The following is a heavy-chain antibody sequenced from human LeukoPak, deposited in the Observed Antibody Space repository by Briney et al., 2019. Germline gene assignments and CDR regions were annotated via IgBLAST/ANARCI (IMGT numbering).Heavy chain of an antibody. J-gene: IGHJ4*02. CDR1: GFTFSNYA. D-gene: IGHD6-19*01. CDR2: ISPGGDST. V-gene: IGHV3-23*01. Sequence: GGSLRLSCAASGFTFSNYAMSWVRQAPGKGLEWVSLISPGGDSTYYADSVKGRFTISRDNSKNTLYLQMNSLRAEDTAVYYCAKDGGVAGTFGAFDYWGQGTLVTVSS. CDR3: AKDGGVAGTFGAFDY.